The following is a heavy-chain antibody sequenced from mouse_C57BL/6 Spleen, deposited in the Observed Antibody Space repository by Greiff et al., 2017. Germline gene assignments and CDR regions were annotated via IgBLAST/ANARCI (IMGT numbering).Heavy chain of an antibody. CDR1: GYTFTSYG. V-gene: IGHV1-81*01. D-gene: IGHD2-4*01. CDR3: ARIYYDYDGYFDY. CDR2: IYPRSGNT. J-gene: IGHJ2*01. Sequence: QVQLKESGAELARPGASVKLSCKASGYTFTSYGISWVKQRTGQGLEWIGEIYPRSGNTYYNEKFKGKATLTADKSSSTAYMELRSLTSEDSAVYFCARIYYDYDGYFDYWGQGTTLTVSS.